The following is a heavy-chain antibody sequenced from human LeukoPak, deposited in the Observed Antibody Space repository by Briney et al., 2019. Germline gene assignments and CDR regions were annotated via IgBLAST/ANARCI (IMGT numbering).Heavy chain of an antibody. CDR2: MYTSGST. V-gene: IGHV4-61*02. Sequence: SQTLSLTCTVSGGSINSGTYYWRWIRQPPGKRLEWIGRMYTSGSTNYNPSLESRVTISVDTSKNQFSLKLSSVTAADTAVYYCARGEKGSSSGSINYWGQGTLVTVSS. CDR3: ARGEKGSSSGSINY. D-gene: IGHD6-6*01. CDR1: GGSINSGTYY. J-gene: IGHJ4*02.